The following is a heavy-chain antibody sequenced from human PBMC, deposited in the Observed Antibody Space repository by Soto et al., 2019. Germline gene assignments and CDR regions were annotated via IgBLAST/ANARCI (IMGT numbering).Heavy chain of an antibody. V-gene: IGHV3-30*18. CDR2: ISYDGSNK. CDR1: GFTFSSYG. D-gene: IGHD3-16*02. Sequence: PGGSLRLSCAASGFTFSSYGMHWVRQAPGKGLEWVAVISYDGSNKYYADSVKGRFTISRDNSKNTLYLQMNSLRAEDTAVYYCAKVGITITFGGVIVIPYFDYWGQGTLVTVSS. J-gene: IGHJ4*02. CDR3: AKVGITITFGGVIVIPYFDY.